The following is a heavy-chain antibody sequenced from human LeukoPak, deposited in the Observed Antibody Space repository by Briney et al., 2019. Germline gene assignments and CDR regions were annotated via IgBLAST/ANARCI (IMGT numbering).Heavy chain of an antibody. V-gene: IGHV5-51*01. CDR1: GYSFTSYW. Sequence: GESLKISCKGSGYSFTSYWIGWVRLMPGKGLEWMGIIYPGDSDTRYSPSFQGQVTISADKSISTAYLQWSSLKASDTAMYYCARHGDSSGYLTLPFDYWGQGTLVTVSS. CDR3: ARHGDSSGYLTLPFDY. J-gene: IGHJ4*02. D-gene: IGHD3-22*01. CDR2: IYPGDSDT.